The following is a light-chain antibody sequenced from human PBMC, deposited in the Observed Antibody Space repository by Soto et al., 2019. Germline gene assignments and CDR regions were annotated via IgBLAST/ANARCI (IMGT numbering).Light chain of an antibody. CDR2: GTS. V-gene: IGKV3-20*01. CDR3: QQYDSSPIT. Sequence: EVVLTQSPVTLSWSPGERATLSCRASQTVSRSYLAWYQQRPGQAPRLLISGTSRRATGIPDRFSGGGSGTDFTLTISRLEPEDFALYYCQQYDSSPITFGQGTRLEIK. CDR1: QTVSRSY. J-gene: IGKJ5*01.